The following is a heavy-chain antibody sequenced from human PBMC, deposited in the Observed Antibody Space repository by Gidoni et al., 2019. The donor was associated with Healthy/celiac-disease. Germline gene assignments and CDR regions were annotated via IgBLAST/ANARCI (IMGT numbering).Heavy chain of an antibody. CDR3: AREDYSNHFGYYYYYMDV. CDR2: IIPIFGTA. V-gene: IGHV1-69*06. J-gene: IGHJ6*03. CDR1: GGTFSSYA. Sequence: QVQLVQSGAEVKKPGSSVKVSCKASGGTFSSYAISWVRQAPGQGLEWMGGIIPIFGTANYAQKFQGRVTITADKSTSTAYMELSSLRSEDTAVYYCAREDYSNHFGYYYYYMDVWGKGTTVTVSS. D-gene: IGHD4-4*01.